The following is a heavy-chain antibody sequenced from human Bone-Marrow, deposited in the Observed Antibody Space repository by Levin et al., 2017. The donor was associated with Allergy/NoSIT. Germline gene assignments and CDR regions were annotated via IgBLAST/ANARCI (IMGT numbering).Heavy chain of an antibody. V-gene: IGHV1-18*01. J-gene: IGHJ4*02. D-gene: IGHD1-7*01. CDR2: ISAYNGNT. CDR3: ARGVGVTGSTMDY. Sequence: GASVKVSCKTSGYIFTNYGINWVRQAPGQGLEWMAWISAYNGNTKFAQKFQGRVTMTTDTPTSTAYMDLRSLRSDDTAVYYCARGVGVTGSTMDYWGQGSLITVSS. CDR1: GYIFTNYG.